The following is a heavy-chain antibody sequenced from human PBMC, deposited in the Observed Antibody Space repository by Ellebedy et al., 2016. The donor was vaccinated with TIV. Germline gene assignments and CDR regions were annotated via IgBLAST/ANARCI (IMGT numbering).Heavy chain of an antibody. CDR1: GFTFSDYY. J-gene: IGHJ6*02. CDR3: ARDRYCSGGSCYPYYYGMDV. V-gene: IGHV3-11*04. D-gene: IGHD2-15*01. Sequence: GESLKISCAASGFTFSDYYMTWIRQAPGKGLEWASHISSSGSNTYYADSVKGRFTISRDNAKNSLYLQMNSLRAEDTAVYYCARDRYCSGGSCYPYYYGMDVWGQGTTVTVSS. CDR2: ISSSGSNT.